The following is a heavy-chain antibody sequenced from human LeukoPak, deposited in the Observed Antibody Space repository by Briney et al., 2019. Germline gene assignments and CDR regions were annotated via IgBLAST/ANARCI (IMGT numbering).Heavy chain of an antibody. Sequence: GGSLRLSCAASGFTVSSNYMSWVRQAPGKGLEWVSVIYSGGSTCYADSVKGRFTISRDNSKNTLYLQMNSLRAEDTAVYYCARDHYDFWSGYFYYYYGMDVWGQGTTVTVSS. V-gene: IGHV3-53*01. J-gene: IGHJ6*02. CDR3: ARDHYDFWSGYFYYYYGMDV. CDR2: IYSGGST. CDR1: GFTVSSNY. D-gene: IGHD3-3*01.